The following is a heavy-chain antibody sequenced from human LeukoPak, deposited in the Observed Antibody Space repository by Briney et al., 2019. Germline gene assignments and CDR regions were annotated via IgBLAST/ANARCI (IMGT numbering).Heavy chain of an antibody. J-gene: IGHJ4*02. V-gene: IGHV3-21*01. CDR3: ARWRGNSYFDY. CDR1: GFTFSSYS. D-gene: IGHD6-6*01. CDR2: ISSSSSYI. Sequence: GGSLRLSCAASGFTFSSYSMKWVRQAPGKGLEWVSSISSSSSYISYADSVKGRFTISRDNAKNSLYLQMNSLRAEDTAVYYCARWRGNSYFDYWGQGTLVTVSS.